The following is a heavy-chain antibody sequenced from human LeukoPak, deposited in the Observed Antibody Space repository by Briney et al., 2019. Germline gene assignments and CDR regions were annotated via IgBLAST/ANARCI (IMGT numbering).Heavy chain of an antibody. Sequence: KPSETLSLTCAVYGGSFSGYYWSWIRQPPGKGLEWIGEINHSGSTNYNPSLKSRVTISVDTSKNQFSLKLSSVTAADTAVYYCAKGLGGEPTDFDYWGQGTLVTVSS. D-gene: IGHD3-16*01. J-gene: IGHJ4*02. CDR2: INHSGST. CDR3: AKGLGGEPTDFDY. CDR1: GGSFSGYY. V-gene: IGHV4-34*01.